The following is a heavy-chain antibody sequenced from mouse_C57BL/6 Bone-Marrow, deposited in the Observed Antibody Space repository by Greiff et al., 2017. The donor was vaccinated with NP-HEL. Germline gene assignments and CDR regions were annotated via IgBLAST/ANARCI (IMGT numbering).Heavy chain of an antibody. J-gene: IGHJ3*01. CDR1: GYTFTSYW. CDR3: ARYDYDVRTWFAY. V-gene: IGHV1-59*01. CDR2: IDPSDSYT. Sequence: QVQLQQPGAELVRPGTSVKLSCKASGYTFTSYWMHWVKQRPGQGLEWIGVIDPSDSYTNYNQKFKGKATLTVDTSSSTAYMQLSSLTSEDSAVYYCARYDYDVRTWFAYWGQGTLVTVSA. D-gene: IGHD2-4*01.